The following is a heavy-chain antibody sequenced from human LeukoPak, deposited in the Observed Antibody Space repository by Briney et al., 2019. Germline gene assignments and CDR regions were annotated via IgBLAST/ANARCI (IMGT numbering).Heavy chain of an antibody. D-gene: IGHD3-10*01. CDR3: ARANYYGSGSYYISPEYYFDY. Sequence: GGSLRLSCAASGFTFSSYGMSWVRQAPGKGLEWVSSISSSSSYIYYADSVKGRFTISRDNAKNSLYLQMNSLRAEDTAVYYCARANYYGSGSYYISPEYYFDYWGQGTLVTVSS. CDR1: GFTFSSYG. V-gene: IGHV3-21*01. J-gene: IGHJ4*02. CDR2: ISSSSSYI.